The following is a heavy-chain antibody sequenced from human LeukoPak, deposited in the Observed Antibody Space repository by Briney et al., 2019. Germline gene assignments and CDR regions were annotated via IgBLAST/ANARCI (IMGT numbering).Heavy chain of an antibody. CDR2: INPSGGST. J-gene: IGHJ4*02. V-gene: IGHV1-46*01. CDR1: GYTFTSYY. Sequence: ASVKVSCKASGYTFTSYYMHWVRQAPGQGLEWMGIINPSGGSTSYAQKFQGRVTMTRDMSTSTVYMELSSLRSEDTAVYYCASETHCSGGSCYADYWGQGTLVTVSS. D-gene: IGHD2-15*01. CDR3: ASETHCSGGSCYADY.